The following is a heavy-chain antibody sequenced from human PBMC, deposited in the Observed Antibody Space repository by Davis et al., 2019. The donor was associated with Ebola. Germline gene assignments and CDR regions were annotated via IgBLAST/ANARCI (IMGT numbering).Heavy chain of an antibody. D-gene: IGHD2-2*01. Sequence: ASVKVSCKASGYTFTSYYMHWVRQAPGQGLEWMGIINPSGGSTSYAQKFQGRVTMTRDTSTSTVYMELSSLRSEDTAVYYCASGWYCSSTSCYGTFDYWGQGTLVTVSS. CDR1: GYTFTSYY. CDR2: INPSGGST. J-gene: IGHJ4*02. CDR3: ASGWYCSSTSCYGTFDY. V-gene: IGHV1-46*01.